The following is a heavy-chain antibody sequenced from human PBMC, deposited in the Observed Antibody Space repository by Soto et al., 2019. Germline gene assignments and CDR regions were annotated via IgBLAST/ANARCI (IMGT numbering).Heavy chain of an antibody. CDR1: GFRFSSYS. D-gene: IGHD3-22*01. V-gene: IGHV3-23*01. J-gene: IGHJ4*02. CDR2: ITATGDRT. CDR3: ATMNGYFEY. Sequence: GGVLRLSCADSGFRFSSYSMSWVRQTPGKGLEWVAGITATGDRTYYADSVTGRFTISRDSSKKTHYLQMTSLRAEDTAMYYCATMNGYFEYWGQGTPVTVSS.